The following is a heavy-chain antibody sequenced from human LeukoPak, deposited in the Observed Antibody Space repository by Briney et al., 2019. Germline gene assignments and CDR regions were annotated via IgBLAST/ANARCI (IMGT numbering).Heavy chain of an antibody. CDR1: GYTLTELS. CDR3: ARTTRGFSGYFLWYFDY. D-gene: IGHD3-22*01. J-gene: IGHJ4*02. Sequence: GASVKVSCKVSGYTLTELSMHWVRQAPGKGLEWMGGFDPEDGETIYAQKFQGRVTMTEDTSTSTAYMELRSLRSDDTAVYYCARTTRGFSGYFLWYFDYWGQGTLVTVSS. CDR2: FDPEDGET. V-gene: IGHV1-24*01.